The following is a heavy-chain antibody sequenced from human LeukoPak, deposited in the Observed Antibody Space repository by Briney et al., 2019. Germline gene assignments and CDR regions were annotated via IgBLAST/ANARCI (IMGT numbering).Heavy chain of an antibody. D-gene: IGHD1-7*01. CDR2: IYYSGST. Sequence: SETLSLTCTVSGGSLSRGISYWSWTRHPPGKGLEWLGYIYYSGSTNYNPSLKSRVTISVDTSKNQFSLKLSSVTAADTAVYYCARVRTGTTSGTDYWGQGTLVTVSS. J-gene: IGHJ4*02. V-gene: IGHV4-61*01. CDR1: GGSLSRGISY. CDR3: ARVRTGTTSGTDY.